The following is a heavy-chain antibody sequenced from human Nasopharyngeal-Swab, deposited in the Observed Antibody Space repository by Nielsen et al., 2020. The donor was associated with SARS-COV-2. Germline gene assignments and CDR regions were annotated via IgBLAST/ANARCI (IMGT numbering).Heavy chain of an antibody. CDR2: ISYDGSNK. Sequence: GGSLRLSCAASGFTFSSYGMHWVRQAPGKGLEWVAVISYDGSNKYYADSVKGRFTISRDNSKNTLYLQMSNLRAEDTAVYYCAKTNSGSYYYGMDVWGQGTTVTVSS. CDR1: GFTFSSYG. V-gene: IGHV3-30*18. J-gene: IGHJ6*02. CDR3: AKTNSGSYYYGMDV. D-gene: IGHD1-26*01.